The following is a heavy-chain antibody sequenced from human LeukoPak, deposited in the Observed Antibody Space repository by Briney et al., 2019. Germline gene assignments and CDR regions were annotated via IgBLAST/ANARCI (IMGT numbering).Heavy chain of an antibody. CDR3: ARGGLAARLRVVSYFDY. Sequence: ASVKVSCKASGYTFTSYGISWVRQAPGQGLEWMGWISAYNGNTNYAQKLQGRVTMTTDTSTSTAYMELRSLRSDDTAVYYCARGGLAARLRVVSYFDYWGQGTLVTVSS. CDR1: GYTFTSYG. CDR2: ISAYNGNT. V-gene: IGHV1-18*01. J-gene: IGHJ4*02. D-gene: IGHD6-13*01.